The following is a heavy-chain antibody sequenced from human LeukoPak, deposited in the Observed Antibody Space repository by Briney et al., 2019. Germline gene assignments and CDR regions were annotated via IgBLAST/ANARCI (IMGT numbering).Heavy chain of an antibody. J-gene: IGHJ4*02. V-gene: IGHV3-30*18. Sequence: GRSLRLSCAASGFTFSSYGMHWVRQAPGKGLEWVAVISYDGSNKYYADSVKGRFTISRDNSKNTLYLQMNSLRAEDTAVYYCAKSMDIVVVVAATLDYWGQGTLVTVPS. CDR2: ISYDGSNK. CDR3: AKSMDIVVVVAATLDY. CDR1: GFTFSSYG. D-gene: IGHD2-15*01.